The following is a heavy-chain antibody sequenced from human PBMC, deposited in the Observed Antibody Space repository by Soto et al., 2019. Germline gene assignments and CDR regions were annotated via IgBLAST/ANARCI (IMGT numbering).Heavy chain of an antibody. CDR2: MSPAYENT. D-gene: IGHD1-1*01. Sequence: ASVKVSCKASGYTFTNFDVNWLRQAPGQGLEWVGWMSPAYENTGYAQKFQGRVTMTRDISTITAYMELSSLRSEDTAVYYCARGFGNNLNPRRYNWFDFSGPGTLVTVSS. CDR1: GYTFTNFD. J-gene: IGHJ5*01. CDR3: ARGFGNNLNPRRYNWFDF. V-gene: IGHV1-8*01.